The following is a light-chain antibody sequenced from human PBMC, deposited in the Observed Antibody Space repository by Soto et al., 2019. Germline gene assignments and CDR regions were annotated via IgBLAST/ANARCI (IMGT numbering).Light chain of an antibody. J-gene: IGKJ4*01. CDR2: DAS. CDR3: QQRNKWPPVT. CDR1: PSVSNS. Sequence: EIVLTQSPATLSLSPGERATLSCRASPSVSNSLAWYQHKPGQAPRLLIYDASTRATGVPTRFSGSGSGTDFTLTISSLEPEDFAVYYCQQRNKWPPVTFGGGTKVDNK. V-gene: IGKV3-11*01.